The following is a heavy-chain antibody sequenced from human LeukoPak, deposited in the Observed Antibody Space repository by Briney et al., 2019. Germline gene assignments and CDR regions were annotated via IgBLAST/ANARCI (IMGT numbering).Heavy chain of an antibody. CDR2: MSSSSSTI. J-gene: IGHJ6*02. V-gene: IGHV3-48*01. Sequence: GGSLRLSCAASGFTFSSYWMSWVRQAPGKGLEWVSYMSSSSSTIYYADSVKGRFTISRDNAKNSLYLQMNSLRAGDTAVYYCASPYYDILTGPGYYYYGMDVWGQGTTVTVSS. CDR1: GFTFSSYW. D-gene: IGHD3-9*01. CDR3: ASPYYDILTGPGYYYYGMDV.